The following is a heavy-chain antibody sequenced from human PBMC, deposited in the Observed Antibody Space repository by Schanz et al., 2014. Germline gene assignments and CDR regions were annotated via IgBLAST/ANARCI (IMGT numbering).Heavy chain of an antibody. V-gene: IGHV3-23*04. CDR2: ISASGGDT. J-gene: IGHJ4*02. Sequence: EVQLVESGGGLVQPGGSLRLSCAASEFTFSTDTMSWVRQAPGKGLEWLSVISASGGDTNYADSVKGRFTITRDNSKNTLYQQTKSLRTEETTVYYYAKVRYSSEGREDYFDEWGQGTLVTVAS. CDR3: AKVRYSSEGREDYFDE. CDR1: EFTFSTDT. D-gene: IGHD6-25*01.